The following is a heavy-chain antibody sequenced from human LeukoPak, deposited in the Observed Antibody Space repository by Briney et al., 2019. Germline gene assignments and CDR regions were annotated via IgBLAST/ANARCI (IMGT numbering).Heavy chain of an antibody. V-gene: IGHV1-69*04. Sequence: SVKVSCKASGGTFSSYAISWVRQAPGQGLEWMGRIIPIFGIANYAQKFQGRVTITADKSTSTAYMELSSLRSEDTAVYYCATERVLTPNPDYSYGMDVWGQGTTVTVSS. CDR2: IIPIFGIA. CDR1: GGTFSSYA. CDR3: ATERVLTPNPDYSYGMDV. J-gene: IGHJ6*02. D-gene: IGHD2-8*01.